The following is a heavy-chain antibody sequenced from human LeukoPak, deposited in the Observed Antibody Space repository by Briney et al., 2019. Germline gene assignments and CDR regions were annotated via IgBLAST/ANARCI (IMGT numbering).Heavy chain of an antibody. J-gene: IGHJ5*02. Sequence: TSESLSLTCAVYGGSFSVDYCSWIRQPPRKGLEWIGEINHSGSTNYNPSHKSPVTISVDTSKNQFSLKMSSASAAATAAYYCARGGLPLRGETRNNWFDPWGQGKLVTVSS. CDR2: INHSGST. CDR1: GGSFSVDY. CDR3: ARGGLPLRGETRNNWFDP. V-gene: IGHV4-34*01. D-gene: IGHD3-10*01.